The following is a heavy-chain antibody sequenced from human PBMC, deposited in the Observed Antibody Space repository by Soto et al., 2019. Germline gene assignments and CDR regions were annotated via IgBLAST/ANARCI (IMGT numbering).Heavy chain of an antibody. Sequence: PSETLSLTCTVSGGSVSSNSYSWGWIRQSPGKGLEWIATIYASENTYYNPSLLSRVTISVDTSKNEFSLRLTSVTAADTGVYYCARHALLYGSGSYDWFDPWGQGTLVTVSS. CDR2: IYASENT. D-gene: IGHD3-10*01. CDR1: GGSVSSNSYS. CDR3: ARHALLYGSGSYDWFDP. J-gene: IGHJ5*02. V-gene: IGHV4-39*01.